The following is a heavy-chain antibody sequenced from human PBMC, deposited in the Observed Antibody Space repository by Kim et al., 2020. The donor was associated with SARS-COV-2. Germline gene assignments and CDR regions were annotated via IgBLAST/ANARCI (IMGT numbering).Heavy chain of an antibody. Sequence: SETLSLTCTVSGDSISNSFNYWGWIRQSPGTGLEWIGSVYHSGSTYYNPSLKSRVTISLDTSKNHFSLKLTSVTAADTAVYFCARENWGRGDFDYWGLGTLVTVSS. J-gene: IGHJ4*02. D-gene: IGHD7-27*01. CDR2: VYHSGST. CDR3: ARENWGRGDFDY. V-gene: IGHV4-39*02. CDR1: GDSISNSFNY.